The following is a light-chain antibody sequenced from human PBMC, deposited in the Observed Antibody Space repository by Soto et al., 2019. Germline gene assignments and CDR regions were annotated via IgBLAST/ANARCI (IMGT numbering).Light chain of an antibody. CDR1: QSVSSH. J-gene: IGKJ1*01. CDR2: DAS. CDR3: HQYNFWPT. V-gene: IGKV3D-15*01. Sequence: EILMTQSPDTLSVSPGERATLSCRASQSVSSHLAWYQQKPGQAPRLLIDDASNRATGIPARFSGSGSGTDFTLTISRLEPEDFAVYFCHQYNFWPTFGQGTKVDI.